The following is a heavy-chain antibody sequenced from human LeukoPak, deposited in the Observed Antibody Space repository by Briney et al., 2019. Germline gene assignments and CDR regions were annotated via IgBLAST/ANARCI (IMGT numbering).Heavy chain of an antibody. V-gene: IGHV4-31*03. D-gene: IGHD4-17*01. CDR1: GGSISSGGYY. CDR3: ARVKAKNDYGDYHNWFDP. Sequence: PSETLSLTCTVSGGSISSGGYYWCWIRQHPGKGLEWIGYIYYSGSTYYNPSLKSRVTISVDTSKNQFSLKLSSVTAADTAVYYCARVKAKNDYGDYHNWFDPWGQGTLVTVSS. CDR2: IYYSGST. J-gene: IGHJ5*02.